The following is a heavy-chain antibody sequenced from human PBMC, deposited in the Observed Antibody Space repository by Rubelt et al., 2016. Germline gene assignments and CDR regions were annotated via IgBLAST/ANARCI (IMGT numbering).Heavy chain of an antibody. CDR3: ARGLLPYVSSWYYSADY. D-gene: IGHD6-13*01. CDR2: ISGSGGST. V-gene: IGHV3-23*01. J-gene: IGHJ4*02. Sequence: GKGLEWVSAISGSGGSTYYADSVKGRFTISRDNSKNTLYLQMNSLRAEDTAVYYCARGLLPYVSSWYYSADYWGQGTLVTVSS.